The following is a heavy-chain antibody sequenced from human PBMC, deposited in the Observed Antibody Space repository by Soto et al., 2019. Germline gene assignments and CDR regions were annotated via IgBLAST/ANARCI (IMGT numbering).Heavy chain of an antibody. J-gene: IGHJ5*01. Sequence: QVQLVQSGAEVKTPGASVKVACKASGYTFATYDINWVRQAPGQGLEWMGWMNPNSGNTGYAQKCQGRLTMTRDTALSVAHMELSSLRNEVTAVYYCARGDGYNFNWLDSWGQGTLVTVSA. D-gene: IGHD2-21*01. CDR3: ARGDGYNFNWLDS. CDR1: GYTFATYD. V-gene: IGHV1-8*01. CDR2: MNPNSGNT.